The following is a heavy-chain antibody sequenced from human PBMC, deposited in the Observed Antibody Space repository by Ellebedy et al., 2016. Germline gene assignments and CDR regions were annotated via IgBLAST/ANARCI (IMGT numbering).Heavy chain of an antibody. J-gene: IGHJ5*02. V-gene: IGHV3-74*03. CDR2: IDNDGTARLYGGSST. Sequence: HTGGSLRLSCAASGFTFSIHWMHWVRQAPGEGLVWVSRIDNDGTARLYGGSSTTYADSVKGRFTISRDNAKSTLYLQMNSLRVEDTAVYYCAREGLSSRWYGPDHWGQGTLVTVSS. CDR1: GFTFSIHW. CDR3: AREGLSSRWYGPDH. D-gene: IGHD6-13*01.